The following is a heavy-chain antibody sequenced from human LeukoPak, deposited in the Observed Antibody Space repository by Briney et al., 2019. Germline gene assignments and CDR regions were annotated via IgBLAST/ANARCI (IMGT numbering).Heavy chain of an antibody. J-gene: IGHJ4*02. V-gene: IGHV4-4*07. CDR2: IYTSGST. CDR3: ARGRWLHPFDY. D-gene: IGHD5-24*01. CDR1: GDSISSYY. Sequence: SETLSLTCSVSGDSISSYYWSWIRQPAGKGLEWIGRIYTSGSTNYNPSLKSRVTISVDTSKNQFSLKLSSVTAADTAVYYCARGRWLHPFDYWGQGTLVTVSS.